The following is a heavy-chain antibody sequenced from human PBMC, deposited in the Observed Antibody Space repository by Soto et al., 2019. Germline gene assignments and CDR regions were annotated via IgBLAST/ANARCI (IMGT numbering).Heavy chain of an antibody. CDR1: GYTFTRYT. V-gene: IGHV1-3*01. CDR2: INAGNGDT. J-gene: IGHJ4*02. D-gene: IGHD2-21*02. Sequence: QVQLVQSGAEVKKPGASVNVSCKASGYTFTRYTIHWVRQAPGQRLEWMGWINAGNGDTRSSQKFQARVTITRDTSANTAYMELSSLKSEDTAIYYCARVGVWDDFDYWGQGTLVTVSP. CDR3: ARVGVWDDFDY.